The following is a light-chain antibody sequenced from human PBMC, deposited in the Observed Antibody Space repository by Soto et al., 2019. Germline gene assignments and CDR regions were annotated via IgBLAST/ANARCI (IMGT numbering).Light chain of an antibody. CDR1: SSNIGSNT. CDR2: SNN. J-gene: IGLJ2*01. CDR3: AAWDDSLSGVV. Sequence: QSVLTQPPSASGTPGQRVAISCSGSSSNIGSNTVNWYQHLPGTAPKLLIYSNNERPSGVPDRFSGSKSGTSASLAIGGLQSEDEADYYCAAWDDSLSGVVFGGGTQLTVL. V-gene: IGLV1-44*01.